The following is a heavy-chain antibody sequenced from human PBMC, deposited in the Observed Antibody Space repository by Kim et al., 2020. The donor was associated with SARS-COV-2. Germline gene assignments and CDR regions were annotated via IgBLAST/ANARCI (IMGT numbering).Heavy chain of an antibody. V-gene: IGHV3-7*03. Sequence: GGSLRLSCAASGFTFSSYWMSWVRQAPGKGLEWVANIKQDGSEKYYVDSVKGRFTISRDNAKNSLYLQMNSLRAEDTAVYYCARDGPSRPWVVAATLIVVYYYYGMDVWGQGTTVTVSS. J-gene: IGHJ6*02. D-gene: IGHD2-15*01. CDR2: IKQDGSEK. CDR3: ARDGPSRPWVVAATLIVVYYYYGMDV. CDR1: GFTFSSYW.